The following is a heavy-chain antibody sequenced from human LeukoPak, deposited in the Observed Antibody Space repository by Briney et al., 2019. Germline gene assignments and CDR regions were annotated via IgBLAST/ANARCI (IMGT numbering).Heavy chain of an antibody. D-gene: IGHD5-18*01. J-gene: IGHJ5*02. CDR1: GGSISSYY. Sequence: PSETLSLTCTVSGGSISSYYWSWIRQPPGKGLEWVGYIYYSGTTKYNPSLKSRVSISVDTSKNQFSLKLSSVTAADTAVYYCARDNGGLIQLWYHWGQGTLVTVSS. CDR3: ARDNGGLIQLWYH. V-gene: IGHV4-59*12. CDR2: IYYSGTT.